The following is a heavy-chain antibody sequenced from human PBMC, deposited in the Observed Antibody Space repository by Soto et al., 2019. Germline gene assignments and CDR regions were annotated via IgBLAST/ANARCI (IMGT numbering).Heavy chain of an antibody. CDR3: ARSYEWTGLFDY. J-gene: IGHJ4*02. V-gene: IGHV3-53*01. D-gene: IGHD3-3*01. CDR1: GFSVSSSF. Sequence: HPGGSLRLSCAVSGFSVSSSFMSWVRLAPGRGLEWVSAIYADGSTYYADSVKGRFTISRDVSKDTLYLQMNSLRAEDKAVYYCARSYEWTGLFDYWGQGTVVTVSS. CDR2: IYADGST.